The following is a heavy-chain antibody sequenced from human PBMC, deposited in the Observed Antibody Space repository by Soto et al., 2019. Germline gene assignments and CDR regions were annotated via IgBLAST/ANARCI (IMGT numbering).Heavy chain of an antibody. J-gene: IGHJ6*02. CDR2: IRSKAYGGTT. CDR1: GFTFGDYA. D-gene: IGHD2-15*01. V-gene: IGHV3-49*04. CDR3: TRDTTXCSGGSCYSNYYYGMDV. Sequence: GSLRLSCTASGFTFGDYAMSWVRQAPGKGLEWVGFIRSKAYGGTTEYAASVKGRFTISRDDSKSIAYLQMNSLKTEDAAVYYCTRDTTXCSGGSCYSNYYYGMDVWGQGTTVTVSS.